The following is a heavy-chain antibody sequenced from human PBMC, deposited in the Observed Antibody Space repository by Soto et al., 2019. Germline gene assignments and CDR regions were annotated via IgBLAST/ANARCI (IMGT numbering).Heavy chain of an antibody. CDR1: GGSISSGDYY. CDR2: IYYSGST. V-gene: IGHV4-30-4*01. Sequence: SETLSLTCTVAGGSISSGDYYWSWIRQPPGKGLEWIGYIYYSGSTYYNPSLKSRVTISVDTSKNQFSLKLSSVTAADTAVYYCAREEYGSGRYLPWGQGTLVTVSS. CDR3: AREEYGSGRYLP. D-gene: IGHD3-10*01. J-gene: IGHJ5*02.